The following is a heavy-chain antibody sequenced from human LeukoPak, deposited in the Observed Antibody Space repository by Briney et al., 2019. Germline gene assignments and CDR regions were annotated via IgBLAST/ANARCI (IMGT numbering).Heavy chain of an antibody. D-gene: IGHD6-19*01. CDR2: IYYSGST. CDR3: ASPLSSGWSEFDY. Sequence: TSETLSLTCTVSGGSISSYYWSWIRQPPGKGLEWIGYIYYSGSTNYNPSLKSRVTISVDTSKNQFSLKLSSVTAADTAVYYCASPLSSGWSEFDYWGQGTLVTVSS. CDR1: GGSISSYY. J-gene: IGHJ4*02. V-gene: IGHV4-59*08.